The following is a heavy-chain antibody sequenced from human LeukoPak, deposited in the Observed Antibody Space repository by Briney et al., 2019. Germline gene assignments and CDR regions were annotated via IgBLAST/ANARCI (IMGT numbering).Heavy chain of an antibody. Sequence: PSETLSLTCTVSGGSISSGSYYWSWIRQPAGKGLEWIGRIYTSGSTNYNPSLESRVTISVDTSKNQFSLKLSSVTAADTAVYYCARALIDCSGGSCYQIFDYWGQGTLVTVSS. CDR3: ARALIDCSGGSCYQIFDY. J-gene: IGHJ4*02. V-gene: IGHV4-61*02. D-gene: IGHD2-15*01. CDR2: IYTSGST. CDR1: GGSISSGSYY.